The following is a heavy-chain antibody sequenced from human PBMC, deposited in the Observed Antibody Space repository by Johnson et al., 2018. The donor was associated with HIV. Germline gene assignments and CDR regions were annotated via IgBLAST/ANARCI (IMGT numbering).Heavy chain of an antibody. CDR3: ARGRFPEYIDIASGAFDI. CDR1: GFTFSDYY. D-gene: IGHD5-12*01. J-gene: IGHJ3*02. V-gene: IGHV3-11*04. Sequence: QVQLVESGGGLVQPGGSLRLSCAASGFTFSDYYMSWIRQAPGKGLEWVSYISSSGSTIYYADSVKGRFTISRDNAKNSLSLQMNSLRPEDTAVYYCARGRFPEYIDIASGAFDIWGQGTMVTVSS. CDR2: ISSSGSTI.